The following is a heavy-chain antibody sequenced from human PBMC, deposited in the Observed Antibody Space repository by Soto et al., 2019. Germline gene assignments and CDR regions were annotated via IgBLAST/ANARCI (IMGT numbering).Heavy chain of an antibody. CDR1: GGSISSGGYS. Sequence: QLQLQESGSGLVKPSQTLSLTCAVSGGSISSGGYSWSWIRQPPGKGLEWIGYIYHSGSTYYNPSLKSRVTSSVDRSKNQFSLELSSVAAADTTVYYCAGERGVSGHFDYWGQGTLVTVSS. V-gene: IGHV4-30-2*01. D-gene: IGHD3-3*01. CDR3: AGERGVSGHFDY. J-gene: IGHJ4*02. CDR2: IYHSGST.